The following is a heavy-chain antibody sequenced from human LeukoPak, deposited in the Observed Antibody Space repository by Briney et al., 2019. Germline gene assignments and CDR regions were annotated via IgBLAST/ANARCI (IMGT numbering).Heavy chain of an antibody. V-gene: IGHV4-34*01. D-gene: IGHD4-17*01. CDR3: ARGLSLSSVTVTTGNYYFDY. CDR2: INHSGST. Sequence: SETLSLTCAVYGGSFSGYYWSWIRQPPGKGLEWIGEINHSGSTNYNPSLKSRVTISVDTSKNQFSLKLSSVTAADTAVYYCARGLSLSSVTVTTGNYYFDYWGQGTLVTVSS. J-gene: IGHJ4*02. CDR1: GGSFSGYY.